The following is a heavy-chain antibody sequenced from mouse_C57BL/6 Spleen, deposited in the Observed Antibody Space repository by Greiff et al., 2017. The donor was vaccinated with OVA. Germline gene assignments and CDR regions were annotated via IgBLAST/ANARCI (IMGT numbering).Heavy chain of an antibody. CDR1: GYTFTDYE. CDR3: TRRRDYGGAMDY. Sequence: QVHVKQSGAELVRPGASVTLSCKASGYTFTDYEMHWVKQTPVHGLEWIGAIDPETGGTASNQKFKGKAILTADKSSSTAYMELRSLTAEDSAVYYCTRRRDYGGAMDYWGQGTSVTVSS. D-gene: IGHD2-4*01. CDR2: IDPETGGT. J-gene: IGHJ4*01. V-gene: IGHV1-15*01.